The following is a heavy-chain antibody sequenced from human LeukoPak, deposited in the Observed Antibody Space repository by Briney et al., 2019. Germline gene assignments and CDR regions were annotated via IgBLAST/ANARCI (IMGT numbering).Heavy chain of an antibody. V-gene: IGHV3-21*01. CDR1: GFTFSNYN. Sequence: GGSLRLSCAASGFTFSNYNMNWVRQAPGKGLEWVSSISDSSTYIYYADSLKGRFTISRDNAKNSLYLQVNSLRAEDTAVYYCARADMFSGGSYDYWGQGTLVTVSS. CDR3: ARADMFSGGSYDY. D-gene: IGHD2-15*01. J-gene: IGHJ4*02. CDR2: ISDSSTYI.